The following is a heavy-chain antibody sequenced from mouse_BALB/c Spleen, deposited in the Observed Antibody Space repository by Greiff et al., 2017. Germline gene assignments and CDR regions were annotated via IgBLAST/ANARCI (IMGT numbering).Heavy chain of an antibody. CDR2: ISDGGSYT. D-gene: IGHD2-1*01. V-gene: IGHV5-4*02. Sequence: EVQLVESGGGLVKPGGSLKLSCAASGFTFSDYYMYWVRQTPEKRLEWVATISDGGSYTYYPDSVKGRFTISRDNAKNNLYLQMSSLKSEDTAMYYCARDPDGNYQAWFAYWGQGTLVTVSA. CDR3: ARDPDGNYQAWFAY. CDR1: GFTFSDYY. J-gene: IGHJ3*01.